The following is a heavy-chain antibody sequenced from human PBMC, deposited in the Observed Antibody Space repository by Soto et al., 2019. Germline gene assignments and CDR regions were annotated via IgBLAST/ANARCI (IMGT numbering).Heavy chain of an antibody. D-gene: IGHD7-27*01. Sequence: QVQLQESGPGLVKPSETLALTCTVSGGSISNYYWSWIRQPAGKGLEWIGRFYTSTDIIYNPSLKSRLIMSVNTSKNQLSLNLRSVTAADTAVYYCARTTPGDPWFDPWGQGILVTVSS. CDR2: FYTSTDI. CDR3: ARTTPGDPWFDP. J-gene: IGHJ5*02. CDR1: GGSISNYY. V-gene: IGHV4-4*07.